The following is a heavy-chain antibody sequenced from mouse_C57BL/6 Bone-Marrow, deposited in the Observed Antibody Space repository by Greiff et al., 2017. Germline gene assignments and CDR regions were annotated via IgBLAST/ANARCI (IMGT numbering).Heavy chain of an antibody. Sequence: QVQLQQPGAELVKPGASVKLSCKASGYTFTSYWMHWVKQRPGQGLEWIGMIHPNSGSTNSNEKFKSKATLPVDKSSSTAYMQLSSLTSEDSAVYYFARHSSGYVNAMDYCGQGTSVTVAS. D-gene: IGHD3-2*02. CDR3: ARHSSGYVNAMDY. CDR1: GYTFTSYW. V-gene: IGHV1-64*01. J-gene: IGHJ4*01. CDR2: IHPNSGST.